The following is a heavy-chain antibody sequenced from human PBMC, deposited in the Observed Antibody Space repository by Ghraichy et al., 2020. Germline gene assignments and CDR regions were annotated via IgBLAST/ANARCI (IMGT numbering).Heavy chain of an antibody. V-gene: IGHV3-33*01. Sequence: LSLTCAASGFTFSSFGMHWVRQAPGKGLDWVVLIWFDGSKKFYADSVKGRFTISRDDSRNTLYLQVDSVRAEDTAMYYCARDPRPFYDVWSGSHFDYWGQGTLVTVSS. J-gene: IGHJ4*02. CDR3: ARDPRPFYDVWSGSHFDY. CDR2: IWFDGSKK. CDR1: GFTFSSFG. D-gene: IGHD3-3*01.